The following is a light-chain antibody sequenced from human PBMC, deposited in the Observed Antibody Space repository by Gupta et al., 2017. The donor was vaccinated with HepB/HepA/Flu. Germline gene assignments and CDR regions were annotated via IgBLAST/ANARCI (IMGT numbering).Light chain of an antibody. V-gene: IGKV1-12*01. Sequence: DIQMTQSPSSVSASVGDRVTITCRASQGISSRLAWYQQKPGKAPKLLIYGASSLQSGVPSRFSGSGSGTDFTLTISSLQPEDFGTYCCQQANSFPWTFGQGTKVEIK. CDR2: GAS. CDR1: QGISSR. CDR3: QQANSFPWT. J-gene: IGKJ1*01.